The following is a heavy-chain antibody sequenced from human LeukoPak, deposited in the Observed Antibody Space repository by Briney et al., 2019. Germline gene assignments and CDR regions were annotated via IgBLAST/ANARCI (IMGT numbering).Heavy chain of an antibody. V-gene: IGHV1-8*01. D-gene: IGHD3-3*01. CDR2: MNPNSGNT. CDR1: GYTFTSYD. CDR3: ARGAGLDFWRGKYYYYGMDV. Sequence: GASVKVSCKASGYTFTSYDINWVRQATGQGLEWMGWMNPNSGNTGYAQKFQGRVTMTRNTSISTAYMELSSLRSEDTAVYYCARGAGLDFWRGKYYYYGMDVWGQGTTVTVSS. J-gene: IGHJ6*02.